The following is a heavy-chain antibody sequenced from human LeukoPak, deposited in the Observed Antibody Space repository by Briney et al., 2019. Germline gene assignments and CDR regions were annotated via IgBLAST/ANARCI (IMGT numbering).Heavy chain of an antibody. V-gene: IGHV3-30-3*01. D-gene: IGHD3-22*01. CDR3: ARAAYYYDSSGIRSAFDI. Sequence: PGGPLRLSCAASGFTFSSYAMHWVRQAPGKGLEWVAVISYDGSNKYYADSVKGRFTISRDNSKNTLYLQMNSLRAEDTAVYYCARAAYYYDSSGIRSAFDIWGQGTMVTVSS. CDR2: ISYDGSNK. CDR1: GFTFSSYA. J-gene: IGHJ3*02.